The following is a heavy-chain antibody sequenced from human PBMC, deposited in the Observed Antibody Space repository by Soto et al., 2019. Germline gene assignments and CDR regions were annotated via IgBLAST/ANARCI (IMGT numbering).Heavy chain of an antibody. CDR2: ISGSGGST. V-gene: IGHV3-23*01. CDR1: GFTFSSYA. D-gene: IGHD6-13*01. J-gene: IGHJ3*02. CDR3: ANYPQAAVGASDAFDI. Sequence: GGSLRLSCAASGFTFSSYAMSWVRQAPGKGLEWVSAISGSGGSTYYADSVKGRFTISRDNSKNTLYLQMNSLRAEDTAVYYCANYPQAAVGASDAFDIWGQGTMVTVSS.